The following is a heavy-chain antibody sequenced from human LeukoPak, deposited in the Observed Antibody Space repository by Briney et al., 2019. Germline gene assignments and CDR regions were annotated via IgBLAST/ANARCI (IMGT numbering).Heavy chain of an antibody. J-gene: IGHJ6*02. CDR1: GFTFSDYY. V-gene: IGHV3-11*01. CDR2: ISSSGSII. CDR3: ARVDDYDSSGYPLDV. D-gene: IGHD3-22*01. Sequence: GGSLRLSCAASGFTFSDYYMSWIRQAPGKGLEWVSYISSSGSIIYYADSVKGRFTISRDNAKNSLYLQMNSLRAEDTAVYYCARVDDYDSSGYPLDVWGQGTTVTVSS.